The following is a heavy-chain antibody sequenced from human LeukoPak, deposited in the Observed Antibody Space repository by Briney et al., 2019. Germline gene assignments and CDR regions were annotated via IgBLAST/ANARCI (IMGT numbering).Heavy chain of an antibody. J-gene: IGHJ4*02. CDR1: GFTFSSYG. CDR2: IRYDGSNK. Sequence: PGGSLRLSCAASGFTFSSYGMHWVRQAPGKGLEWVAFIRYDGSNKYYADSVKGRFTICRDNSKNTLYLQMNSLRAEDTAVYYCAKVTIAVADYWGQGTLVTVSS. V-gene: IGHV3-30*02. CDR3: AKVTIAVADY. D-gene: IGHD6-19*01.